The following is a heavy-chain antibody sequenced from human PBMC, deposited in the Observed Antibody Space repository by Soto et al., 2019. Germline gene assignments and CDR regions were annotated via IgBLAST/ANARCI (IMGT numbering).Heavy chain of an antibody. CDR1: GFTFDDYT. D-gene: IGHD6-6*01. V-gene: IGHV3-43*01. CDR2: ISWDGGST. J-gene: IGHJ6*02. CDR3: AKDIAARPSRNNYYYYYGMDV. Sequence: GGSLRLSCAASGFTFDDYTMHWVRQAPGKGLEWVSLISWDGGSTYYADSVKGRFTISRDNSKISLYLQMNSLRTEDTALYYCAKDIAARPSRNNYYYYYGMDVWGQGTTVTVSS.